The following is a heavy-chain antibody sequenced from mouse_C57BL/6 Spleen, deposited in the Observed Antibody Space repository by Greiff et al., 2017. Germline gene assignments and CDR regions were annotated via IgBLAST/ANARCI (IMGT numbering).Heavy chain of an antibody. V-gene: IGHV1-39*01. Sequence: VQLQQSGPELVKPGTSVKISCKASGYSFTDYNMNWVKQSNGKSLEWIGVINPNYGTTSYNQKFKGKATLTVDQSSSTAYMQLNSLTSEDSAVYYCAREGYGSSPYCFDYWGQGTTLTVSS. CDR2: INPNYGTT. CDR1: GYSFTDYN. J-gene: IGHJ2*01. CDR3: AREGYGSSPYCFDY. D-gene: IGHD1-1*01.